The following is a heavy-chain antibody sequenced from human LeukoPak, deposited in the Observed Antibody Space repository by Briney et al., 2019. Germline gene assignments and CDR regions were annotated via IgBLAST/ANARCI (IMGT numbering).Heavy chain of an antibody. CDR3: ARDTFGMDV. CDR2: IFYNGNT. CDR1: GGSISGHY. V-gene: IGHV4-59*08. J-gene: IGHJ6*02. Sequence: SETLSLTCTVSGGSISGHYRSWIRQPPGKGLEWIGYIFYNGNTKYNPSLKSRVTISLDTSHNQFSLKLTSVTAADTAVYFCARDTFGMDVWGQGTTVTVS.